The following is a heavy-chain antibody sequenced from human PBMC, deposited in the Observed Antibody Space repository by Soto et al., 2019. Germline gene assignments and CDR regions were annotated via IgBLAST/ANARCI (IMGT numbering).Heavy chain of an antibody. CDR3: ATSRTYSGCGYYFDY. J-gene: IGHJ4*02. Sequence: PGEPQKISCKGCRYRCTSYWIGWVRQMPGKGLEWMGIIYPGDSDTRYSPSFEGQVTISADKSISTACLQWSSLKASDTAMYYCATSRTYSGCGYYFDYWGQGTLVTVSS. V-gene: IGHV5-51*01. D-gene: IGHD5-12*01. CDR1: RYRCTSYW. CDR2: IYPGDSDT.